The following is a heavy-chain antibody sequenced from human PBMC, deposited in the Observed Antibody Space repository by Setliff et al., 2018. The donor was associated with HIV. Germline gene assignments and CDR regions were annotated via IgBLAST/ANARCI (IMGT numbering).Heavy chain of an antibody. J-gene: IGHJ4*02. CDR3: AKAARDYYDSSGYYIGTDY. D-gene: IGHD3-22*01. CDR2: ISGSAGST. V-gene: IGHV3-23*01. CDR1: GFTFSSYA. Sequence: GGSLRLSCAASGFTFSSYAMSWVRQAPGKGLDWVSAISGSAGSTYYADSVKGRFTISRDNSKSTLYLQMNSLRAEDTAVYYCAKAARDYYDSSGYYIGTDYWGRGTLVTVSS.